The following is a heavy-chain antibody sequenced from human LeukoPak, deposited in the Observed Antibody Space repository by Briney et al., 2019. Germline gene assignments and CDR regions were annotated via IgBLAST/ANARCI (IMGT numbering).Heavy chain of an antibody. CDR1: GFSFSGYW. D-gene: IGHD2-2*01. Sequence: GGSLRLSCAASGFSFSGYWMTWVRQAPGKGLEWVATITQDGSETYYVDSVKGRFTISRDNAKSSLYLQMNSLRAEETAVYYCGRYTRALDYWGQGTLVTVSS. J-gene: IGHJ4*02. CDR2: ITQDGSET. V-gene: IGHV3-7*01. CDR3: GRYTRALDY.